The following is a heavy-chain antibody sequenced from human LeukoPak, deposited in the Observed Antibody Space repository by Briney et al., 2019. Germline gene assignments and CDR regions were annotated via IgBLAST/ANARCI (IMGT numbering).Heavy chain of an antibody. V-gene: IGHV3-21*01. CDR3: ASEGDDEDYHSSGYPKVDY. Sequence: GSLRLSCAASGFTFCSYSMNWVRQAPGKGLEWVSSISSSSSYIYYADSVKGRFTISRDNAKNSLYLQMNSLRAEDTAVYYCASEGDDEDYHSSGYPKVDYWGQGTPVTVSS. CDR1: GFTFCSYS. D-gene: IGHD3-22*01. J-gene: IGHJ4*02. CDR2: ISSSSSYI.